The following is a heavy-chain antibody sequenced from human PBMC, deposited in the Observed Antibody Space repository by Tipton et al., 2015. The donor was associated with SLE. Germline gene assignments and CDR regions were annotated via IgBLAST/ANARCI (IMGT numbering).Heavy chain of an antibody. CDR3: ARGPITMVRGVLKNYMDV. J-gene: IGHJ6*03. CDR1: GGSFSAYY. D-gene: IGHD3-10*01. Sequence: TLSLTCAVYGGSFSAYYWSWIRQPPGKGLEWIGEINHSGSTNYNPSLKSRVTISVDTSKNQFSLKLSSVTAADTAVYYCARGPITMVRGVLKNYMDVWGKGTTVTVSS. CDR2: INHSGST. V-gene: IGHV4-34*01.